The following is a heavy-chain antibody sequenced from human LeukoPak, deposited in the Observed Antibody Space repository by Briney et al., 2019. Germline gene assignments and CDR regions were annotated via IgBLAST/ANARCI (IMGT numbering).Heavy chain of an antibody. CDR2: IYYSGSP. J-gene: IGHJ3*02. V-gene: IGHV4-31*03. D-gene: IGHD5-18*01. CDR3: ARETKYSYGNAFDI. Sequence: PSQTLSLTCTVSGGSISSGGYYWSWIRQHPGKGLEWIGYIYYSGSPYYNPSLKSRVTISVDTSKNQFSLKLSSVTAADTAVYYCARETKYSYGNAFDIWGQGTMVTVSS. CDR1: GGSISSGGYY.